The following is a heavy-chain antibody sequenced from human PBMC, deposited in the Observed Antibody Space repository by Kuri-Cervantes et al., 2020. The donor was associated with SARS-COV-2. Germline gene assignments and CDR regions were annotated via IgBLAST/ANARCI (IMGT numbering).Heavy chain of an antibody. V-gene: IGHV3-23*01. CDR1: GFTFADYA. D-gene: IGHD1-26*01. CDR3: ANDIVGATNFDY. Sequence: GESLKISCAASGFTFADYAMSWVRQAPGRGLEWVSSISASGGSANYADSVKGRFTISRDNSKNTLYLQMNSLRAEDTAVYYCANDIVGATNFDYWGQGTLVTVSS. CDR2: ISASGGSA. J-gene: IGHJ4*02.